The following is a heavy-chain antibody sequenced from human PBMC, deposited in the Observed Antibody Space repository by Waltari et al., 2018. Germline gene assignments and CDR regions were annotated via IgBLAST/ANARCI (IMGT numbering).Heavy chain of an antibody. CDR3: AREERGYVPFFDY. V-gene: IGHV3-30-3*01. D-gene: IGHD5-12*01. CDR2: ISYDGSNK. CDR1: GFTFSSYA. J-gene: IGHJ4*02. Sequence: QVQLVESGGGVVQPGRSLRLSCAASGFTFSSYAMHWVRQAPGKGLEWVAVISYDGSNKYYADSVKGRFTISRDNSKNTLYLQMNSLRAEDTAVYYCAREERGYVPFFDYWGQGTLVTVSS.